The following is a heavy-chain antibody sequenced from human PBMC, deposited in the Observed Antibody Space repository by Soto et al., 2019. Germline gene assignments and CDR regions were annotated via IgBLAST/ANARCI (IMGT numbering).Heavy chain of an antibody. CDR1: GFAFDDYA. Sequence: PGGSLRLSCAASGFAFDDYAMRWVRQAPGKGLEWVSLISWDGGSTYYADSVKGRFTISRDNSKNSLYLQMNSLRAEDTALYYCAKGPDSSGYYYYYYGMDVWGQGTTVTVSS. CDR2: ISWDGGST. J-gene: IGHJ6*02. V-gene: IGHV3-43D*04. D-gene: IGHD3-22*01. CDR3: AKGPDSSGYYYYYYGMDV.